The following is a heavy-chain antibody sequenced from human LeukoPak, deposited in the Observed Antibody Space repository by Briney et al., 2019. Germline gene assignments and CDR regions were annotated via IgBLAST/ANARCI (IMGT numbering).Heavy chain of an antibody. Sequence: AAVKVSCKASGYTFIHYFIQWLRQAPGQGLEWMGRINSNSGGTEYTQKFQGRGTMTRDTSITTVYMELSSLTSDDTAVYYCARDLSSTSNWELDYWGQGTLVTVSS. V-gene: IGHV1-2*06. J-gene: IGHJ4*02. CDR2: INSNSGGT. CDR3: ARDLSSTSNWELDY. CDR1: GYTFIHYF. D-gene: IGHD7-27*01.